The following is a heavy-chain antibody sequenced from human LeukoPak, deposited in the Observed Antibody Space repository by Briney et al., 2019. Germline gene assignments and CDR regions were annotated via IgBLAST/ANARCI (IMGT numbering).Heavy chain of an antibody. D-gene: IGHD3-16*02. Sequence: PGGSLRLSCAASGFTFSDYYMSWIRQAPGKGLEWVSYISSSGSTIYYADSVKGRFTISRDNAKNSLYLQMNSLRAEDTARYDCARDTGGDYVWGSYRYYFDYWGQGTLVTVSS. CDR2: ISSSGSTI. CDR3: ARDTGGDYVWGSYRYYFDY. CDR1: GFTFSDYY. J-gene: IGHJ4*02. V-gene: IGHV3-11*01.